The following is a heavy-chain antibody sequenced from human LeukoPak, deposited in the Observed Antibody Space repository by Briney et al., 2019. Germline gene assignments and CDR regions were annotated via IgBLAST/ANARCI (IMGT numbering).Heavy chain of an antibody. Sequence: GGSLRLSCAASGFTFSTYAMHWVRQAPGKGLEWVAVISYDGSSKYYADSVKGRFTISRDNSKNTLYLQMNSLRAEDTAVYYCAKDGAVAGSLHWYFDLWGRGTLVTVSS. V-gene: IGHV3-30*04. CDR3: AKDGAVAGSLHWYFDL. J-gene: IGHJ2*01. CDR1: GFTFSTYA. D-gene: IGHD6-19*01. CDR2: ISYDGSSK.